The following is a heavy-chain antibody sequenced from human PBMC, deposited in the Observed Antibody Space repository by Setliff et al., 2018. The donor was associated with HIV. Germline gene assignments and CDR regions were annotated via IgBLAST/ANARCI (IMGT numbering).Heavy chain of an antibody. D-gene: IGHD2-2*02. J-gene: IGHJ4*02. CDR3: AKSIRSYTPSPTFDY. CDR1: GFFFGSYA. Sequence: PGESLKISCVTSGFFFGSYAMAWVRQAPGKGLEWVSSVSGSGGTRHYADSVRGRFTISRDDSKDTVYLEMKSLRGDDTAIYYCAKSIRSYTPSPTFDYWGQGSLVTVSS. CDR2: VSGSGGTR. V-gene: IGHV3-23*01.